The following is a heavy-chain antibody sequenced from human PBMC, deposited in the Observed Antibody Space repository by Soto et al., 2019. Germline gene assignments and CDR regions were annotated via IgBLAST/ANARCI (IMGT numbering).Heavy chain of an antibody. CDR1: GDTFTTYD. D-gene: IGHD3-10*01. Sequence: ASVKVSCKASGDTFTTYDINCVRQATGHGLEWMGWINPNSGNIGYAQRFQGRVIMTRDTAIRTAYMEVSSLRSDDTAVYYCARGRASGSCYLLDYWGQGTLVTVSS. J-gene: IGHJ4*02. CDR3: ARGRASGSCYLLDY. V-gene: IGHV1-8*01. CDR2: INPNSGNI.